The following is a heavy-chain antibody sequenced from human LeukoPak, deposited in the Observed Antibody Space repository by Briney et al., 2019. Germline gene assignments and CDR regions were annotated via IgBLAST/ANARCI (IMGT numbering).Heavy chain of an antibody. V-gene: IGHV3-30*04. J-gene: IGHJ5*02. D-gene: IGHD3-10*01. CDR1: GFTFSSYA. Sequence: QTGGSLRLSCAASGFTFSSYAMHWVRQAPGKGLEWVVVISYDGSNKYYADSVKGRFTISRDNSKNTLYLQMNSLRAEDTAVYYCARDRVGWFDPWGQGTLVTVSS. CDR3: ARDRVGWFDP. CDR2: ISYDGSNK.